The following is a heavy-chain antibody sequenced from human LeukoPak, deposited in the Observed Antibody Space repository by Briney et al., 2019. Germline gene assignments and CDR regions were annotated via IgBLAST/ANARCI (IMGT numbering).Heavy chain of an antibody. CDR1: GFIFDDYG. D-gene: IGHD6-19*01. CDR2: INWNGGST. Sequence: GGSLTLSCAASGFIFDDYGMSWVRQAPGKGLEWVSGINWNGGSTGYADSVKGRFTISRDNAKNSLYLQMNSLRAEDTALYYCARGIAVAVPYAFDIWGQGTMVTVSS. V-gene: IGHV3-20*04. J-gene: IGHJ3*02. CDR3: ARGIAVAVPYAFDI.